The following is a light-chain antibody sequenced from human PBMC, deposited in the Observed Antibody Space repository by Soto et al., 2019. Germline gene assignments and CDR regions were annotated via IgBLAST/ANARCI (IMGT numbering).Light chain of an antibody. CDR3: QKYDIAPRT. V-gene: IGKV1-27*01. CDR2: AAS. Sequence: DIQMTQSPSSLSASVGDRVTITCRASQDINNYLAWYQQRPGKVPKLLIYAASTLQSGVPSRFSGSGSGTDFTLTISSLQPEDVATYYWQKYDIAPRTFGGGTKVEIK. J-gene: IGKJ4*01. CDR1: QDINNY.